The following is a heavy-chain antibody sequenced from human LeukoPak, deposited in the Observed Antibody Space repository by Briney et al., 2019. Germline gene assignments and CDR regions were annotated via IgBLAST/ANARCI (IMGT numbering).Heavy chain of an antibody. J-gene: IGHJ4*02. V-gene: IGHV3-74*01. CDR2: IKPDGTYT. CDR3: GRDLER. CDR1: GFTFSDYW. Sequence: GGSLTLSCAASGFTFSDYWIYWVRQAPGKGLGWVSRIKPDGTYTNYADSVKGRFIIPRDNAKNTVYLQMSSQRGDGTAVYYCGRDLERWGPGTLVTVSA. D-gene: IGHD5-24*01.